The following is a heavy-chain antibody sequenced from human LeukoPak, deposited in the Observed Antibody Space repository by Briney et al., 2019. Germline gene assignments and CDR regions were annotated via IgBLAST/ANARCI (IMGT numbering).Heavy chain of an antibody. CDR2: IYYSGST. J-gene: IGHJ4*02. V-gene: IGHV4-31*03. CDR1: GGSISSGGYY. Sequence: SQTLSLTCTVSGGSISSGGYYWSWIRQHPGKGLEWIGYIYYSGSTYYNPSLKSRVTISVDTSKNQFSLKLSSVTAADTAVYYCATYDSSGYYPFDYWGQGTLVTVSS. CDR3: ATYDSSGYYPFDY. D-gene: IGHD3-22*01.